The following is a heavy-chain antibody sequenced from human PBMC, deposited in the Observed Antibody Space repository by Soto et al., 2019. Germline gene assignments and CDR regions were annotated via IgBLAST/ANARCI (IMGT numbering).Heavy chain of an antibody. CDR3: ARLNAAYYYDSSGSNYYYYGMDV. CDR2: IYPGDSDT. CDR1: GYSFTSYW. V-gene: IGHV5-51*01. D-gene: IGHD3-22*01. Sequence: PGESLKISCKGSGYSFTSYWIGWVRQMPGKGLECMGIIYPGDSDTRYSPSFQGQVTISADKSISTAYLQWSSLKASDTAMYYCARLNAAYYYDSSGSNYYYYGMDVWGQGTTVTVSS. J-gene: IGHJ6*02.